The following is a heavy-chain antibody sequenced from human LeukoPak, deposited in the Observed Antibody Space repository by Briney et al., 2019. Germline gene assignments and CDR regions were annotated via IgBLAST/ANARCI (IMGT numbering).Heavy chain of an antibody. CDR3: ARLGLPAPTVVAATGGFDP. V-gene: IGHV5-51*01. CDR1: GYSFTSYW. D-gene: IGHD2-15*01. J-gene: IGHJ5*02. Sequence: GESLKISCKGSGYSFTSYWIGWVRQMPGKGLEWMGIIYPGDSDTRYSPSFQGQVTISADKSISTAYLQWSSLKASDTAMYYCARLGLPAPTVVAATGGFDPWGQGTLVTVSS. CDR2: IYPGDSDT.